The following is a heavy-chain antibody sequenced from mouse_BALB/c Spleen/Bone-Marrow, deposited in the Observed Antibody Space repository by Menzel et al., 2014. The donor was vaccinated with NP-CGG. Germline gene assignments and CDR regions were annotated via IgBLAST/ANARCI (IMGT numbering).Heavy chain of an antibody. Sequence: EVMLVESGAELVKPGASVKLSCTASVFNIKDTYMHWVKQRPEQGLEWIGRIDPANGNTKYDPKFQGKATITADTSSNTAYLQLSSLTSEDTAVYYCARGTPYAMDYWGQGTSVTVSS. V-gene: IGHV14-3*02. CDR3: ARGTPYAMDY. CDR1: VFNIKDTY. D-gene: IGHD2-14*01. CDR2: IDPANGNT. J-gene: IGHJ4*01.